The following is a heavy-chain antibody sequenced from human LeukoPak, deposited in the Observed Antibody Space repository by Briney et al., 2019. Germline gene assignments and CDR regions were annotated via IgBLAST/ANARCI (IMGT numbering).Heavy chain of an antibody. CDR1: GFTFDDYA. CDR2: ISGSGGST. Sequence: GRSLRLSCAASGFTFDDYAMSWVRQAPGKGLEWVSAISGSGGSTYYADSVKGRFTISRDNSKNTLYLQMNSLRAEDTAVYYCAKDSSIAAGYWGQGTLVTVSS. V-gene: IGHV3-23*01. J-gene: IGHJ4*02. CDR3: AKDSSIAAGY. D-gene: IGHD6-25*01.